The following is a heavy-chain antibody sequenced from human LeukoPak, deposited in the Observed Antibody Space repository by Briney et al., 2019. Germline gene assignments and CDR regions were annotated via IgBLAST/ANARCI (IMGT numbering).Heavy chain of an antibody. CDR3: ASRFSGWVGAFDI. CDR1: GGTFSSYA. CDR2: IIPIFGTA. D-gene: IGHD6-19*01. V-gene: IGHV1-69*13. J-gene: IGHJ3*02. Sequence: SVKVSCKASGGTFSSYAISWVRHAPGQGLEWMGGIIPIFGTANYAQKFQGRVTITADESTSTAYMELSSLRSEDTAVYYCASRFSGWVGAFDIWGQGTMVTVSS.